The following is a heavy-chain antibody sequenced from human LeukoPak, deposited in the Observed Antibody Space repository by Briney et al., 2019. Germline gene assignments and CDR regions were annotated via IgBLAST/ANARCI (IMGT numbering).Heavy chain of an antibody. V-gene: IGHV3-23*01. CDR1: GFTFSSYA. Sequence: GGSLRLSCAASGFTFSSYAMSWVRQAPGKGLEWVSAISGSGDSTYYGDSVKGRLTISRDNSKNTLYLQMNSLRAEDTAVYYCAKAIYSSSRMDVWGQGTTVTVSS. CDR2: ISGSGDST. D-gene: IGHD6-13*01. J-gene: IGHJ6*02. CDR3: AKAIYSSSRMDV.